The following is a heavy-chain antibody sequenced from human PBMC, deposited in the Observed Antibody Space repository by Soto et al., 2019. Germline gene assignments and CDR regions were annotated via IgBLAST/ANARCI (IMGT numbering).Heavy chain of an antibody. V-gene: IGHV3-15*01. Sequence: EVQLVESGGGLVKPGGSLRLSCAASGFTFSNAWMSWVRQAPGKGLEWVGRIKSKTDGGTTDYAAPVKGRFTISRDDSKNTLYLQMNSLKTEDTAVYYCTTDHSIDDYGDYNFDYWGQGTLVTVSS. D-gene: IGHD4-17*01. CDR1: GFTFSNAW. CDR3: TTDHSIDDYGDYNFDY. CDR2: IKSKTDGGTT. J-gene: IGHJ4*02.